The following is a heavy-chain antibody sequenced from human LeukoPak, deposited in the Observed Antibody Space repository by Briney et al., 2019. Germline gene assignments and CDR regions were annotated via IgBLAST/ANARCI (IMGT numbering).Heavy chain of an antibody. V-gene: IGHV3-30*18. CDR3: AKDGCSGGSCQADY. CDR1: GFTFSTYG. Sequence: GGSLRLSCAASGFTFSTYGMHWVRQAPGKGLEWVAVISSDASNQHYTDSVKGRFAISRDNSRNTPYLQMNSLRYEDTAVYYCAKDGCSGGSCQADYWGQGTLVTVSS. CDR2: ISSDASNQ. D-gene: IGHD2-15*01. J-gene: IGHJ4*02.